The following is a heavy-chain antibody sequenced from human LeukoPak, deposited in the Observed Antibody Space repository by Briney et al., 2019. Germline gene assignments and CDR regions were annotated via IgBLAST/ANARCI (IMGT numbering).Heavy chain of an antibody. V-gene: IGHV3-30*04. Sequence: GGSLRLSCAASAFTFSTYSMHWVRQAPGKGLEWVAAISYDGPNKNYADSVKGRFTISRDNSKNTLYLQMNSLRAEDSAVYYCARGLRIAVAGNIDYWGQGTLVTVSS. CDR2: ISYDGPNK. D-gene: IGHD6-19*01. J-gene: IGHJ4*02. CDR1: AFTFSTYS. CDR3: ARGLRIAVAGNIDY.